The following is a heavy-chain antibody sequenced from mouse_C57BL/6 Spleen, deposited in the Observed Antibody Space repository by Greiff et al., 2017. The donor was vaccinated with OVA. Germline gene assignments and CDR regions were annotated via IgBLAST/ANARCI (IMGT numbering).Heavy chain of an antibody. CDR3: ARYYYSNLYYFDY. D-gene: IGHD2-5*01. CDR2: IYPGDGDT. J-gene: IGHJ3*01. Sequence: LVESGPELVKPGASVKISCKASGYAFSSSWMNWVKQRPGKGLEWIGRIYPGDGDTNYNGKFKGKATLTADKSSSTAYMQLSSLTSEDSAVYFCARYYYSNLYYFDYWGQGTLVTVSA. V-gene: IGHV1-82*01. CDR1: GYAFSSSW.